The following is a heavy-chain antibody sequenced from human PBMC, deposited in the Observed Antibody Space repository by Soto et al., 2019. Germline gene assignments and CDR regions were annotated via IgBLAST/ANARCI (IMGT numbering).Heavy chain of an antibody. CDR3: ARSPYMDV. CDR2: INPSGGST. Sequence: ASVKVSCQASGYTFTSYYMHWVRQAPGQGLEWMGIINPSGGSTSYAQKFQGRVTILIDAPKNQFSLKMSSVTAADTAVYYCARSPYMDVWGKGTTVTVS. CDR1: GYTFTSYY. J-gene: IGHJ6*03. V-gene: IGHV1-46*01.